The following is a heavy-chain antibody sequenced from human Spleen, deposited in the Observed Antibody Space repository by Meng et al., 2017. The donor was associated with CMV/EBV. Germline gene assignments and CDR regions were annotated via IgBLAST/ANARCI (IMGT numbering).Heavy chain of an antibody. CDR3: ARVTLAYGSGSSTDYYYYGMDV. J-gene: IGHJ6*02. CDR1: GGSFSGYY. Sequence: SETLSLTCAVYGGSFSGYYWSWIRQPPGKGLEWIGYIYYSGSTYYNPSLKSRVTISVDTSKNQFSLKLSSVTAADTAVYYCARVTLAYGSGSSTDYYYYGMDVWGQGTTVTVSS. D-gene: IGHD3-10*01. CDR2: IYYSGST. V-gene: IGHV4-30-4*08.